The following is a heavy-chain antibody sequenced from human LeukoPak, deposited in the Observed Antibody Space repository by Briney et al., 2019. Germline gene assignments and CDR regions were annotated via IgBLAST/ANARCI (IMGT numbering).Heavy chain of an antibody. Sequence: PSETLSLTCGVSNYSITSGYYWGWIRQPPGKGLEWIGSIDHSGDTYYNPPLKSRVTMSVDTSKNQFSLKVNSVTAADTAVYYCARVDSGYDALKYWGRGTLVTVSS. D-gene: IGHD5-12*01. CDR3: ARVDSGYDALKY. CDR1: NYSITSGYY. CDR2: IDHSGDT. J-gene: IGHJ4*02. V-gene: IGHV4-38-2*01.